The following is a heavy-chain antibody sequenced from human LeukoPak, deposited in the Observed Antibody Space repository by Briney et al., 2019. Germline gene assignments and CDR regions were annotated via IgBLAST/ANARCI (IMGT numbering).Heavy chain of an antibody. V-gene: IGHV4-59*08. CDR2: IYYSGST. Sequence: SETLSLTCTVSGGSISSYYWSWIRQPPGKGLEWIGYIYYSGSTNYNPSLKSRVTISADTSKNQFSLKLSSVTAADTAVYYCARGIAAAGTIDYWGQGTLVTVSS. D-gene: IGHD6-13*01. J-gene: IGHJ4*02. CDR1: GGSISSYY. CDR3: ARGIAAAGTIDY.